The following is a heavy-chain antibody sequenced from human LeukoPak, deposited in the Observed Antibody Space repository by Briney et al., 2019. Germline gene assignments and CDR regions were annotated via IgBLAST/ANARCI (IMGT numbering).Heavy chain of an antibody. J-gene: IGHJ4*02. Sequence: ASVKVSCKASGYTFTSYYMHWVRQAPGQGLEWMGIINPSGGSTSYAQKFQGRVTMTRDVSTSTVYMELNILRAEDTAVYYCASEYNSLARFNYWGQGVLVTVSS. CDR3: ASEYNSLARFNY. D-gene: IGHD6-19*01. V-gene: IGHV1-46*01. CDR1: GYTFTSYY. CDR2: INPSGGST.